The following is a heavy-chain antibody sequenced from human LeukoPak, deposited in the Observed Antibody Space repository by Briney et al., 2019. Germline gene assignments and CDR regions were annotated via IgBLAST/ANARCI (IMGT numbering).Heavy chain of an antibody. CDR3: ARESGSASFDY. Sequence: GGPLRLSCAASGFTFSSYSINWVRQAPGKGLEWVSSISSSSYIYYADSVKGRFTISRDNAKNSLYLQMNSLRAEDTAVYYCARESGSASFDYWGQGTLVTVSS. D-gene: IGHD6-19*01. CDR1: GFTFSSYS. CDR2: ISSSSYI. J-gene: IGHJ4*02. V-gene: IGHV3-21*01.